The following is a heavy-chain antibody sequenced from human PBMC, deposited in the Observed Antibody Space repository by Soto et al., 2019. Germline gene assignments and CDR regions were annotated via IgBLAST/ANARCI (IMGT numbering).Heavy chain of an antibody. CDR3: ARVVWNYEGGYYFDY. Sequence: QVQLVQSGAEVKKPGSSVKVSCKASGGTFSSYAISWVRQAPGHGLEWMGGIIPIFGTANYAQKFQGRVTITADESTSTAYMELSRLRSEETAVYYCARVVWNYEGGYYFDYLGQGTLVTVSS. CDR1: GGTFSSYA. V-gene: IGHV1-69*01. D-gene: IGHD1-7*01. J-gene: IGHJ4*02. CDR2: IIPIFGTA.